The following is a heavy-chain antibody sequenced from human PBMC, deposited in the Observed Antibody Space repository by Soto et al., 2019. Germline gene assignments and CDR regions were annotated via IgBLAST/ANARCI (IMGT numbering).Heavy chain of an antibody. D-gene: IGHD3-9*01. CDR3: ARTTGSRSLDV. CDR1: GASISNTGFY. CDR2: IYSSGST. J-gene: IGHJ3*01. V-gene: IGHV4-61*08. Sequence: QVQLQESGPGLVKPSETLSLTATVSGASISNTGFYWSWIRQPPGKGLEWIGYIYSSGSTTYNSSLKSRVTISLDTSKNQVSLVLSSVTAADTAKYYCARTTGSRSLDVWGHGTMVYVSS.